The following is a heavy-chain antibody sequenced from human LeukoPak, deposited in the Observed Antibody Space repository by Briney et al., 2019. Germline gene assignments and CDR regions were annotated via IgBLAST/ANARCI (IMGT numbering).Heavy chain of an antibody. Sequence: ASVKVSCRASGYTFTSYYMHWVRQAPGQGLEWMGIINPSGGSTSYAQKFQGRVTMTRDTSTSTVYMELSSLRSEDTAVYYCAREGYGDQQFDYWGQGTLVTVSS. CDR3: AREGYGDQQFDY. CDR2: INPSGGST. CDR1: GYTFTSYY. D-gene: IGHD4-17*01. J-gene: IGHJ4*02. V-gene: IGHV1-46*01.